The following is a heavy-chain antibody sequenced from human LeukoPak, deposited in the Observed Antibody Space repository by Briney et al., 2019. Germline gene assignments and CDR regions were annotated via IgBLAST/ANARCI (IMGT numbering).Heavy chain of an antibody. D-gene: IGHD6-19*01. CDR2: ISSSSSYI. V-gene: IGHV3-21*01. J-gene: IGHJ6*02. Sequence: PGGSLRLSCAASGFTFSSYSMNWVRQAPGKGLEWVSSISSSSSYIYYADSVEGRFTISRDNAKNSLYLQMNSLRAEDTAVYYCARDRLEYYYGMDVWGQGTTVTVSS. CDR3: ARDRLEYYYGMDV. CDR1: GFTFSSYS.